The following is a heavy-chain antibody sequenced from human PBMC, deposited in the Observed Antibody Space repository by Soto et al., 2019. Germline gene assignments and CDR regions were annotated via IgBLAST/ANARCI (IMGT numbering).Heavy chain of an antibody. Sequence: SETLSLTCTVSGGSMSSNYWSWIRQPPGKGLEWIGYIYYSGSTNYNPSLKSRVTISVDTSKNQFSLKLSSVTAADTAVYYCARVTPVGATYWGQGTLVTVSS. CDR2: IYYSGST. J-gene: IGHJ4*02. V-gene: IGHV4-59*01. CDR1: GGSMSSNY. CDR3: ARVTPVGATY. D-gene: IGHD1-26*01.